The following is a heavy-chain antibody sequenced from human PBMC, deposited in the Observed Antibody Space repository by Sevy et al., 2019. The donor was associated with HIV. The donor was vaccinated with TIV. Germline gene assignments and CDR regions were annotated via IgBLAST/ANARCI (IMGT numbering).Heavy chain of an antibody. V-gene: IGHV3-30-3*01. Sequence: GGSLRLSCAASGFTFSSYAMHWVRQAPGKGLEWVAVISYDGTNKYYADSVKGRFTISRDNSKNTLYLQMNSLRAEDTAVYYCAKDRRVGVPWGSGWDYYGMDVWGQGTTVTVSS. CDR1: GFTFSSYA. J-gene: IGHJ6*02. CDR2: ISYDGTNK. D-gene: IGHD6-19*01. CDR3: AKDRRVGVPWGSGWDYYGMDV.